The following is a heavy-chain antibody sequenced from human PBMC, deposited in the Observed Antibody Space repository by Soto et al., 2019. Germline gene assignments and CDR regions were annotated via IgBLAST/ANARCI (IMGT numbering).Heavy chain of an antibody. Sequence: SETLSLTCAVYGGSFSGYYWSWICQPPGKGLEWIGEINHSGSTNYNPSLKSRVTISVDTSKNQFSLKRGSVTAADTAVYYCARGWDIVVVVAATPNYYYYGMDVWGQGTTVTVSS. V-gene: IGHV4-34*01. CDR1: GGSFSGYY. J-gene: IGHJ6*02. CDR2: INHSGST. CDR3: ARGWDIVVVVAATPNYYYYGMDV. D-gene: IGHD2-15*01.